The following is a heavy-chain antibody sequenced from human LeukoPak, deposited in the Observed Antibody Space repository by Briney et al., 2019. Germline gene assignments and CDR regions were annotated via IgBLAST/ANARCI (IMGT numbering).Heavy chain of an antibody. V-gene: IGHV4-59*01. J-gene: IGHJ5*02. D-gene: IGHD6-19*01. CDR2: IYYSGST. CDR3: ARVLAVAGTWFDP. CDR1: AGSTSSYY. Sequence: SETLSLTCTVSAGSTSSYYWSCIRQPPGKGLEWIGYIYYSGSTNYNPSLKSRVTISVDTSKTQFSLKLSSVTAADTAVYYCARVLAVAGTWFDPWGQGTLVTVSS.